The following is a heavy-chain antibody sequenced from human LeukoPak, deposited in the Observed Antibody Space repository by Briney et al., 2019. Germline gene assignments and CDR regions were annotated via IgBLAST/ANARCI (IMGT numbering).Heavy chain of an antibody. J-gene: IGHJ4*02. CDR3: ARAPSSPYYYGSGSYRFDY. V-gene: IGHV1-18*01. Sequence: GASVKVSCKASGYTFTSYGISWVRQAPGQGLEWMGWISAYNGNTNYAQKLQGGVTMTTDTSTSTAYMELRSLRSDDTAVYYCARAPSSPYYYGSGSYRFDYWGQGTLVTVSS. D-gene: IGHD3-10*01. CDR1: GYTFTSYG. CDR2: ISAYNGNT.